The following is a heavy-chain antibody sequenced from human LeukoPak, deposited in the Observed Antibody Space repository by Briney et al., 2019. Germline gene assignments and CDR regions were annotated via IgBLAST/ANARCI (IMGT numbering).Heavy chain of an antibody. CDR3: ARVVSGSYYLDY. D-gene: IGHD1-26*01. V-gene: IGHV3-11*01. Sequence: GGSLRLSCAASGFTFSDYYMSWIRQAPRKGLEWVSYISSSGSTIYYADSVNGRFTISRDNAKNSLYLQMNSLRAEDTAVYYCARVVSGSYYLDYWGQGTLVTVSS. CDR1: GFTFSDYY. CDR2: ISSSGSTI. J-gene: IGHJ4*02.